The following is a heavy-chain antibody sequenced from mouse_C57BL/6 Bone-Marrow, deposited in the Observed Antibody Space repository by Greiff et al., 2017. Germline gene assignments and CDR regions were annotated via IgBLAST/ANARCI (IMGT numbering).Heavy chain of an antibody. J-gene: IGHJ1*03. Sequence: QVQLQQPGAELVKPGASVKLSCKASGYTFTSYWMHWVKQRPGQGLEWIGMIHPNSGSTNYNEKFKSKATLTVDKSSSTAYMQLSSLTSEDSAVYYCARYGYYWYFDVGGTGTTVTVSS. V-gene: IGHV1-64*01. CDR1: GYTFTSYW. D-gene: IGHD2-2*01. CDR2: IHPNSGST. CDR3: ARYGYYWYFDV.